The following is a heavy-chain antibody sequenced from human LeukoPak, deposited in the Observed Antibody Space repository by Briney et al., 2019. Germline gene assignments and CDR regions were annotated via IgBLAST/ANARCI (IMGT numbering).Heavy chain of an antibody. CDR2: IGTAGDT. D-gene: IGHD2-2*01. CDR1: GFTFSSYD. Sequence: GGSLRLSCAASGFTFSSYDMHWVRQATGKGLEWVSAIGTAGDTYYPGSVKGRFTISRENAKNSLYLQMNSLRAGDTAVYYCARALSDCSSTSCHNYYYYGMDVWGQGTTVTASS. V-gene: IGHV3-13*01. CDR3: ARALSDCSSTSCHNYYYYGMDV. J-gene: IGHJ6*02.